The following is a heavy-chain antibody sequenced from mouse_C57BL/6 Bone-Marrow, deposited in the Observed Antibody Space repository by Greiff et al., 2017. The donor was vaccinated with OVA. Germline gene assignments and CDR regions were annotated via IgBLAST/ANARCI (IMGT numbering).Heavy chain of an antibody. V-gene: IGHV8-12*01. CDR1: GFSLSTSGMG. CDR2: IYWDDDK. Sequence: VKLVESGPGILQSSQTLSLTCSFSGFSLSTSGMGVSWIRQPSGKGLEWLAHIYWDDDKRYNPSLKSRLTISKDTSRNQVFLKITSVDTADTATYYCARRRETRYYAMDYWGQGTSVTVSS. J-gene: IGHJ4*01. CDR3: ARRRETRYYAMDY.